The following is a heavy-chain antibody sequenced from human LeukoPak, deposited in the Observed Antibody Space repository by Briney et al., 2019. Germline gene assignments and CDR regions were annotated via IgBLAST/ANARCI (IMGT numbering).Heavy chain of an antibody. CDR1: GYTFTGYY. D-gene: IGHD6-13*01. V-gene: IGHV1-2*02. Sequence: ASVKVSCKASGYTFTGYYMHWVRQAPGQGLEWMGWINPNSGGTNYAQKFQGRVTMTRDTSISTAYMELSRLRSDDTAVYYCARGSALSSSWYGPIDYWGQGTLVTVSS. CDR3: ARGSALSSSWYGPIDY. CDR2: INPNSGGT. J-gene: IGHJ4*02.